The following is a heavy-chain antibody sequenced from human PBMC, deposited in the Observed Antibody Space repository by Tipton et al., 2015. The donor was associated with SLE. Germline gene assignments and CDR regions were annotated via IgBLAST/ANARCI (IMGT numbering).Heavy chain of an antibody. J-gene: IGHJ3*02. V-gene: IGHV1-18*01. CDR1: GYTFTSYG. D-gene: IGHD1-26*01. Sequence: QLVQSGAEVKKPGASVKVSCKASGYTFTSYGINWVRQAPGQGLEWMGWISDYNGNTNYAQKLQGRVTMTTDTSTSTAYMELRGLRSDDTAVYYCGKTVGATTAFDIWGQGTMVTVSS. CDR2: ISDYNGNT. CDR3: GKTVGATTAFDI.